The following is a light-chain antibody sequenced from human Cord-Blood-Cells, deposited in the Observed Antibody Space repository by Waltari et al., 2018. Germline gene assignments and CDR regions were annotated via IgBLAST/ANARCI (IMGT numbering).Light chain of an antibody. CDR1: SSDVGSYNL. V-gene: IGLV2-23*01. Sequence: QSALTQPASVSGSPGPSITISCTGTSSDVGSYNLVSWYQQHPGKAPKPMIYEGSKRPSGVSNRFSGSKSGNTASLTISGLQAEDEADYYCCSYAGSSTVFGGGTKLTVL. CDR3: CSYAGSSTV. J-gene: IGLJ3*02. CDR2: EGS.